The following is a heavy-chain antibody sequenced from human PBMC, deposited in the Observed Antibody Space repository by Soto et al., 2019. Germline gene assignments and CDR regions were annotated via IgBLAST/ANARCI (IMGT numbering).Heavy chain of an antibody. CDR2: ISAYNGNT. CDR1: GYTFTSYG. Sequence: QVQLVQSGAAVKKPGASVKVSCKASGYTFTSYGISWVRQAPGQGLEWMGWISAYNGNTNYAQKLQCRVTMTEDTSTSTSYMGLRSPRSDATDVYYCAGESLQYWGQGTLVTVSS. V-gene: IGHV1-18*01. CDR3: AGESLQY. J-gene: IGHJ4*02.